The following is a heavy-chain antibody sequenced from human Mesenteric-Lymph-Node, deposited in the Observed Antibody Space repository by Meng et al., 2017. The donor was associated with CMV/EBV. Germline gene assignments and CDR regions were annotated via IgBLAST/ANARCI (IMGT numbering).Heavy chain of an antibody. Sequence: GESLKISCAASGFTFSSYDMHWVRQATGKGLEWVSAIGTAGDTYYPGSVKGRFTISRDNANNALYLQMNSLRAEDTAVYYCARHYYYDFWSGYWDNWFDPWGQGTLVTVSS. CDR3: ARHYYYDFWSGYWDNWFDP. J-gene: IGHJ5*02. V-gene: IGHV3-13*01. D-gene: IGHD3-3*01. CDR1: GFTFSSYD. CDR2: IGTAGDT.